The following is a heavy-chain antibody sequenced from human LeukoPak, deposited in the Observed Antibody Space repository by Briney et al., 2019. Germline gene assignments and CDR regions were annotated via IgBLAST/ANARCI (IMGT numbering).Heavy chain of an antibody. J-gene: IGHJ6*03. Sequence: GASVKVSCKASGYTFTSYYMHWVRQAPGQGLEWMGIINPSGGNTSYAQKFQGRVTMTRDMSTSTVYMELSSLRSEDTAVYYCARDKRVAVAGTYIYYYYMDVWGNGTTVTISS. CDR1: GYTFTSYY. V-gene: IGHV1-46*01. CDR2: INPSGGNT. CDR3: ARDKRVAVAGTYIYYYYMDV. D-gene: IGHD6-19*01.